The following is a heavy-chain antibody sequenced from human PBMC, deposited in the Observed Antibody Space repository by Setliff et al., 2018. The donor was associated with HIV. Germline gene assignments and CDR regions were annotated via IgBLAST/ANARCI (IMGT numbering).Heavy chain of an antibody. Sequence: SGPTLVNPPQESLTLTCTFSGFSLTTIRVAVGWIRQPPGKAPEWLGFIYWDDDKRYSPSLKTRITITKDTSKNQVVLTMARMDPVDTATYYCAHRRVGNYDSSGNYHSYFDYWGQGSLVTVSS. CDR3: AHRRVGNYDSSGNYHSYFDY. J-gene: IGHJ4*02. V-gene: IGHV2-5*02. D-gene: IGHD3-22*01. CDR1: GFSLTTIRVA. CDR2: IYWDDDK.